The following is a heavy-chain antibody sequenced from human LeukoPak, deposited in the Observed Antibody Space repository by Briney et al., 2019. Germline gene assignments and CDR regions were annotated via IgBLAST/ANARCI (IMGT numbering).Heavy chain of an antibody. Sequence: GGSLRLSCAASGFTFSSFAMTWVRQPPGKGLQWVSYISSSSNIIYYADSVKGRFTISRDNAKNSLFLQMNSLRAEDTAVYYCARDFAREFTIDYWGQGTLVTVSS. V-gene: IGHV3-48*01. J-gene: IGHJ4*02. CDR2: ISSSSNII. CDR3: ARDFAREFTIDY. CDR1: GFTFSSFA. D-gene: IGHD3-10*01.